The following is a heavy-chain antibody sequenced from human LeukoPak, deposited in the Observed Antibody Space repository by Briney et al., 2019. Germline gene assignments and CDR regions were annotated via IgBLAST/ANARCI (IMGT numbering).Heavy chain of an antibody. Sequence: GASVKVSCKASGYTFTSYGISWVRQAPGQGLEWMGWISAYNGNTNYAQKLQGRVTMTTDTSTSTAYMELRSLRSDDTAAYYCARDSPYYYGSGSYQENWFDPWGQGTLVTVSS. CDR1: GYTFTSYG. CDR2: ISAYNGNT. V-gene: IGHV1-18*01. J-gene: IGHJ5*02. D-gene: IGHD3-10*01. CDR3: ARDSPYYYGSGSYQENWFDP.